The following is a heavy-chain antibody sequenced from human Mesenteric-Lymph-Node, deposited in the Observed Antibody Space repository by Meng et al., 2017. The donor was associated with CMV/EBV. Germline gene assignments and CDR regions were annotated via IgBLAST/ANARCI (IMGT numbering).Heavy chain of an antibody. CDR2: INSDGSST. CDR3: ARARKGGMDV. V-gene: IGHV3-74*01. J-gene: IGHJ6*02. Sequence: GESLKISCAASEFTFSSYWMHWVRQAPGKGLVWVSRINSDGSSTSYADSVKGRFTISRDNAKNTLYLQMNSLRAEDTAVYYCARARKGGMDVWGQGTTVTVSS. CDR1: EFTFSSYW.